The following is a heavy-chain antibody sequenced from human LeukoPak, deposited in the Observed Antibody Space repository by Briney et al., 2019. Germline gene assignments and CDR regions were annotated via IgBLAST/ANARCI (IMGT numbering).Heavy chain of an antibody. Sequence: SGTLSLTCTVSGGSISSYYWSWIRQPPGKGLEWIGYIYYSGSTNYNPSLKSRVTISVDPSKNQFSLKLSSVTAADTAVYYCARGRDGYNELDYWGQGTLVTVSS. CDR3: ARGRDGYNELDY. J-gene: IGHJ4*02. D-gene: IGHD5-24*01. V-gene: IGHV4-59*01. CDR1: GGSISSYY. CDR2: IYYSGST.